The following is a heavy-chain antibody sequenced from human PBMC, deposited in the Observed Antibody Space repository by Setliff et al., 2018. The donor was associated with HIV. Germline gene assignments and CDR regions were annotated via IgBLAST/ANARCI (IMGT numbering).Heavy chain of an antibody. CDR3: ARSGGDCSCISCYSLWFDP. J-gene: IGHJ5*02. CDR1: GFTFMNYA. V-gene: IGHV3-23*01. Sequence: GGSLRLSCAASGFTFMNYAMSWVRQAPGKGLAWVSTISGSGGNTYYADSVKGRFTISRDNSNNMLFLQMNSLRTEDTAVYYCARSGGDCSCISCYSLWFDPWGHGTLVTVSS. CDR2: ISGSGGNT. D-gene: IGHD2-15*01.